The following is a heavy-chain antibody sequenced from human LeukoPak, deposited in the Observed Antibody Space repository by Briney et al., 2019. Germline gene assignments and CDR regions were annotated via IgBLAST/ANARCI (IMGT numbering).Heavy chain of an antibody. CDR2: ISYDGSNK. Sequence: GGSLRLSCAASGFTFSSYGMHWVRQAPGKGLEWVAVISYDGSNKYYADSVKGRFTISRDNSKNTLYLQMNSLRAEDTAVYYCAKASAVAGTPDYWGQGTLVTVSS. D-gene: IGHD6-19*01. CDR1: GFTFSSYG. CDR3: AKASAVAGTPDY. J-gene: IGHJ4*02. V-gene: IGHV3-30*18.